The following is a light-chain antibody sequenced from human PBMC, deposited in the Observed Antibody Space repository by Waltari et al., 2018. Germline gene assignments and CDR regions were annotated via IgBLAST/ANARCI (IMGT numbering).Light chain of an antibody. CDR1: SSDVGGYNY. CDR2: EVS. J-gene: IGLJ2*01. Sequence: QSALTQPPSASGSPGQSVTISCTGTSSDVGGYNYVSWSQQHPGKAPKLMVYEVSKRPSGVPDRVSGSKSGKPASLTVSGLQAEDEADYYCSSYAGTDVVVGGGTKLTVL. CDR3: SSYAGTDVV. V-gene: IGLV2-8*01.